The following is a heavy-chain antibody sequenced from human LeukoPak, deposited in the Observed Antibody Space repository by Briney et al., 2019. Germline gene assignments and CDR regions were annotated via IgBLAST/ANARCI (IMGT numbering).Heavy chain of an antibody. CDR1: GFTFSSYG. Sequence: PGGSLRLSCAASGFTFSSYGMHWVRQAPGKGLQWVAVISYDGSNKYYADSVKGRFTISRDNSKNTLYLQMNSLGAEDTAVYYCAKDGLQWLGHFDYWGQGSLVTVSS. CDR3: AKDGLQWLGHFDY. CDR2: ISYDGSNK. D-gene: IGHD6-19*01. V-gene: IGHV3-30*18. J-gene: IGHJ4*02.